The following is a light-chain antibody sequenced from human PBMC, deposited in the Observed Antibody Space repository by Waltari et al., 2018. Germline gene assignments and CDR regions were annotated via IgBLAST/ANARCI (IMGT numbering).Light chain of an antibody. CDR3: CSYAGNYVWV. CDR2: DVS. V-gene: IGLV2-23*02. J-gene: IGLJ3*02. CDR1: SSDIGRYDI. Sequence: QSALTQPAAVSGSPGQSVTISCIGASSDIGRYDIVYWYQQHPGNAPKLVISDVSKRPSGVSDRFSGSKSGDTASLTISGLQFEDEADYYCCSYAGNYVWVFGGGTRLTVL.